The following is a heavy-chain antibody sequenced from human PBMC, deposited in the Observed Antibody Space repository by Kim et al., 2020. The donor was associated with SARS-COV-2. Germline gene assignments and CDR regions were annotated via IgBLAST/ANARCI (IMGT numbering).Heavy chain of an antibody. CDR2: IYYSGST. CDR1: GGFISTYY. Sequence: SETLSLTCTVSGGFISTYYWSWIRQPPGKGLEWIGYIYYSGSTNYNPSLKSRVTISVDMSKNQFSLKLSSVTAADTAVYYCARAPTHGFDSDAFDIWGQGTMVTVSS. D-gene: IGHD3-9*01. V-gene: IGHV4-59*01. J-gene: IGHJ3*02. CDR3: ARAPTHGFDSDAFDI.